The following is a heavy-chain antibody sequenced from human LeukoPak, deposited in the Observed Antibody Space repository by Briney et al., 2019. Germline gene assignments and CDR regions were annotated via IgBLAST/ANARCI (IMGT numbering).Heavy chain of an antibody. CDR2: MNPNSGNT. Sequence: ASVKVSCKASGYTFTSYDINWVRQATGQGLEWMGWMNPNSGNTGYAQKFQGRVTITRNTSISTAYMELSSLRSEDTAVYYCARGQAPAPHYYYMDVWGKGTTVTVSS. CDR1: GYTFTSYD. CDR3: ARGQAPAPHYYYMDV. J-gene: IGHJ6*03. V-gene: IGHV1-8*03.